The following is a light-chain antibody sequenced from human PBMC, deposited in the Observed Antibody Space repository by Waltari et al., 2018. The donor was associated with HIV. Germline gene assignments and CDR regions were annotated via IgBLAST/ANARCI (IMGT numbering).Light chain of an antibody. CDR2: EVT. Sequence: QSALTQPPSASGSPGQSVTISCTGTSSDIRGYTYVSWYQQHPGKAPKLIMTEVTKRPSGVPDRFSGSKSGNTASLTVSGLQAEDEAHYYCSSYAPTNNFYVLFGGGTALTVL. V-gene: IGLV2-8*01. CDR3: SSYAPTNNFYVL. J-gene: IGLJ2*01. CDR1: SSDIRGYTY.